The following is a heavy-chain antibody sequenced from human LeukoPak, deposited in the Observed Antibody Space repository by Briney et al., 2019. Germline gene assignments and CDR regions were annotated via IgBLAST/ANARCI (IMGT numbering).Heavy chain of an antibody. J-gene: IGHJ4*02. Sequence: GTLSLTCAVSGGSIRSTNWWNWVRQPPGKGLEWVSSISSSSSYIYYADSVKGRFTISRDNAKNSLYLQMNSLRAEDTAVYYCARSVGGELRVGVYYFDYWGQGTLVTVSS. V-gene: IGHV3-21*01. CDR1: GGSIRSTN. CDR2: ISSSSSYI. CDR3: ARSVGGELRVGVYYFDY. D-gene: IGHD1-26*01.